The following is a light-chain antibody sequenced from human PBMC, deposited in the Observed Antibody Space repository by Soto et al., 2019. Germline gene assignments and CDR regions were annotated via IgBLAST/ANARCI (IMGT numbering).Light chain of an antibody. CDR3: QQYSNWLT. CDR2: GAS. V-gene: IGKV3-15*01. CDR1: QTVSSS. Sequence: IVLTQSPDTLCLSPGERATLSCLASQTVSSSSLAWYQQKPGQAPRLLIFGASTRAAGIPARFSGSGSGAEFTLIISSLQSEDFAVYYCQQYSNWLTFGGGTKVDIK. J-gene: IGKJ4*01.